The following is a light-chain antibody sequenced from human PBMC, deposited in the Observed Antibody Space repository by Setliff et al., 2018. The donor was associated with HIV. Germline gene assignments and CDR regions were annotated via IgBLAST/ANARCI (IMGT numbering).Light chain of an antibody. V-gene: IGKV1-27*01. CDR2: DAN. CDR3: QKYDNVPWT. CDR1: QGIRNF. J-gene: IGKJ1*01. Sequence: DIQMTQSPSSLSASVGDRVIITCRASQGIRNFLAWYQQKPGQVPDLLIYDANELEPGVPPRFSGSGSGTDFTLTISSLQPEDVATYYCQKYDNVPWTFGQGTKV.